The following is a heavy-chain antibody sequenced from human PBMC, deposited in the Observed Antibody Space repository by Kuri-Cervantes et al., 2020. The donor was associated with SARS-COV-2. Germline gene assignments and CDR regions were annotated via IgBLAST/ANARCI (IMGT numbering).Heavy chain of an antibody. CDR2: IYYSGST. CDR3: ARGWSNYYYGMDV. J-gene: IGHJ6*02. V-gene: IGHV4-31*03. Sequence: LRLSCTVSGGSISSGGYYWSWIRQHPGKGLEWIGYIYYSGSTYYNPSLKSRVTISVDTSKNQFSLKLSSVTAADTAVYYCARGWSNYYYGMDVWGQGTTVTVSS. CDR1: GGSISSGGYY. D-gene: IGHD3/OR15-3a*01.